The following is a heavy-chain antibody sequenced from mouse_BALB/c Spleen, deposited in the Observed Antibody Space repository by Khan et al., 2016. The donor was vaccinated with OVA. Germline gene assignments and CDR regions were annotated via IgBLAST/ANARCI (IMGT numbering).Heavy chain of an antibody. Sequence: EVELVESGGGLVKPGGSLKLSCAASEFTFSNYDMSWVRQTPEKRLEWVASISSGGNTYYPDSVKGRFTISRANARKILYLHMSSLRSEDTAMYYCARGPYYGSSPCYFDYWGQGTTLTVSS. CDR3: ARGPYYGSSPCYFDY. D-gene: IGHD1-1*01. CDR2: ISSGGNT. J-gene: IGHJ2*01. CDR1: EFTFSNYD. V-gene: IGHV5-6-5*01.